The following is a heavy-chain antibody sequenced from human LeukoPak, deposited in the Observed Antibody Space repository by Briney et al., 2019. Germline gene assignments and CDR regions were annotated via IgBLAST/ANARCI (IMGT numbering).Heavy chain of an antibody. D-gene: IGHD4-17*01. CDR2: IDFSGST. J-gene: IGHJ6*02. CDR3: ADSYGDRSYYYGMDV. Sequence: SETLSLTCSVSGRSISSGGYYWSWIRQHPGKGLEWIGYIDFSGSTYYNPSLNSRVTISVDTSKTQFSLKLSSVTAADTAVYYCADSYGDRSYYYGMDVWGQGTTVTVSS. CDR1: GRSISSGGYY. V-gene: IGHV4-31*03.